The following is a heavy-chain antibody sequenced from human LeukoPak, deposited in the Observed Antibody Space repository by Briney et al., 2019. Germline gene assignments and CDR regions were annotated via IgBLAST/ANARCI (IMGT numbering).Heavy chain of an antibody. CDR3: ARDRISGRYYYYGMDV. Sequence: SVTLSLTCTVSGGSISSYYWSWIRQPPGKGLEWIGYIYYSGSTNYNPSLKSRVTISVDTSKNQFSLKLSSVTAADTAVYYCARDRISGRYYYYGMDVWGQGTTVTVSS. V-gene: IGHV4-59*01. J-gene: IGHJ6*02. CDR2: IYYSGST. D-gene: IGHD2-15*01. CDR1: GGSISSYY.